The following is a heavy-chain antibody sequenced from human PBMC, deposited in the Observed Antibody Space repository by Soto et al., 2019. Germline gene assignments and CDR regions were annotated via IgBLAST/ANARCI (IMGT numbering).Heavy chain of an antibody. J-gene: IGHJ6*01. V-gene: IGHV3-21*01. CDR3: ARVPYRGPKSYWYYYGLDV. D-gene: IGHD3-10*01. CDR1: GFTFSNYN. CDR2: MSSSGSDI. Sequence: EAQLVESGGGLVKPGGSLRLSCAASGFTFSNYNMNWVRQAPGKGLEWVSSMSSSGSDIFYSASVRGRFTISRDNAQDSLYLQLNSLRVEDTAVYYCARVPYRGPKSYWYYYGLDVWGQGTTVTVSS.